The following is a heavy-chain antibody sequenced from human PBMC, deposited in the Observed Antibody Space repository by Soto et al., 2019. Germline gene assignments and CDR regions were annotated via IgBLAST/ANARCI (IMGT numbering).Heavy chain of an antibody. D-gene: IGHD4-17*01. V-gene: IGHV3-30*18. CDR3: AKDYGPSDWCSWFDP. J-gene: IGHJ5*02. Sequence: QVQLVESGGGVVQPGTSLRLSCAASGFTLSTYGMHWVRQAPGKGLEWVAMISHDGSETYYADSVKGRFTVSRDTSKNTLYMDINSLRAEDTGVFYCAKDYGPSDWCSWFDPWGQGTLVTVSS. CDR2: ISHDGSET. CDR1: GFTLSTYG.